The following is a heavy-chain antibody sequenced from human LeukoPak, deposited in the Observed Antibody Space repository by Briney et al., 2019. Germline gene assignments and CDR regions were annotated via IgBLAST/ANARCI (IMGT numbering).Heavy chain of an antibody. CDR1: GFRFDDFY. CDR2: ISASGGMM. D-gene: IGHD4/OR15-4a*01. V-gene: IGHV3-11*01. J-gene: IGHJ4*02. Sequence: PAGSLRLSCAASGFRFDDFYASWIRQAPGKGLEWISFISASGGMMDHADSVKGRFTISRDNAKNSVHLEMNNLKAEDTAVYHCARHMVLSPCDYWGPGTLVTVSS. CDR3: ARHMVLSPCDY.